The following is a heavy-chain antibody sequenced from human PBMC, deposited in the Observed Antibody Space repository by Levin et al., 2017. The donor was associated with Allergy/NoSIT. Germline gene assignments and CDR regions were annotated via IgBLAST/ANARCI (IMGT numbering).Heavy chain of an antibody. V-gene: IGHV3-74*01. CDR1: GFTFSRHW. CDR2: INSDESST. CDR3: ARGPEVWSGAPTHEANY. D-gene: IGHD3-10*01. J-gene: IGHJ4*02. Sequence: GGSLRLSCAASGFTFSRHWMYWVRQAPGKGLVWVSHINSDESSTTYADSVKGRFTISRDNAKNTLYLEMSSLRAEDTAVYYCARGPEVWSGAPTHEANYWGQGTLVTVSS.